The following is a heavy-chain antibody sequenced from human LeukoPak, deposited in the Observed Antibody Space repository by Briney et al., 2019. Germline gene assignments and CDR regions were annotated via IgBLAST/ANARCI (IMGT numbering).Heavy chain of an antibody. CDR2: IYPGDSDT. Sequence: GESLKISCEGSGYSFSVFWITWVRQMPGKGLEWMGIIYPGDSDTRYSPSFQGQVTISADKSISTAYLQWSSLRASDTAMYYCARRRYYDSSGDFDYWGQGTLVTVSS. V-gene: IGHV5-51*01. CDR1: GYSFSVFW. D-gene: IGHD3-22*01. CDR3: ARRRYYDSSGDFDY. J-gene: IGHJ4*02.